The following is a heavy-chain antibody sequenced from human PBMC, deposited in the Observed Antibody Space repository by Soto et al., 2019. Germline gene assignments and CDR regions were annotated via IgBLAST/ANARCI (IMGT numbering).Heavy chain of an antibody. J-gene: IGHJ3*02. CDR3: ARRVSQSIMTTFVAPHDAFDI. D-gene: IGHD4-4*01. CDR1: GDSVSSNSAA. CDR2: TYYRSKWYN. V-gene: IGHV6-1*01. Sequence: PSQTLSLTCAISGDSVSSNSAAWNWIRQSPSRGLEWLGRTYYRSKWYNDYAVSVKSRITINPDTSKNQFSLQLNSVTPEDTAVYYCARRVSQSIMTTFVAPHDAFDIWGQGTMVTVSS.